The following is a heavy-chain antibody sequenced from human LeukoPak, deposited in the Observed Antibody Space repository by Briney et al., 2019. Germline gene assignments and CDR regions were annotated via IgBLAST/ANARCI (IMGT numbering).Heavy chain of an antibody. D-gene: IGHD2-2*01. CDR2: IGGDDTT. J-gene: IGHJ4*02. CDR1: GFTFNKYA. CDR3: ANSVVPAAIYYFDY. V-gene: IGHV3-23*01. Sequence: GGSLRLSCAASGFTFNKYAMSWVRQAPGKGLDWVSTIGGDDTTFYADSVKGRFTISRDNSKNTLYLQMNSLRAEDTAVYYCANSVVPAAIYYFDYWGQGTLVTVSS.